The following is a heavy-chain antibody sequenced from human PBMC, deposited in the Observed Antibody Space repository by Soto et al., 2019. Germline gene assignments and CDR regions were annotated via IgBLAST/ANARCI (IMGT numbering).Heavy chain of an antibody. D-gene: IGHD3-22*01. CDR2: IYYSGST. CDR1: GGSISSSSYY. V-gene: IGHV4-39*01. J-gene: IGHJ4*02. CDR3: ASILDSSGYYAYYFDY. Sequence: SETLSLTCTVSGGSISSSSYYWGWIRQPPGKGLEWIGSIYYSGSTYYNPSLKSRVTISVDTSKNQFSLKLSSVTAADTAVYYCASILDSSGYYAYYFDYWGQGTLVTVSS.